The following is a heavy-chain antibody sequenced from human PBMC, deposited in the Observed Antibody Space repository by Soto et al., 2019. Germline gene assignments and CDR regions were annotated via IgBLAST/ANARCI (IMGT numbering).Heavy chain of an antibody. Sequence: SETLFLTCAVYGGSFSGYYWSWIRQPPGKGLEWIGEINHSGSTNYNPSLKSRVTISVDTSKNQFSLKLSSVTAADTAVYYCAKRIWFQSDFDYWGQGTLVTVTSGKKPYMELSSLRSEDTAVYYCARGSLSLAARPSYGMDVWGQGTTVTVSS. V-gene: IGHV4-34*01. CDR1: GGSFSGYY. CDR3: AKRIWFQSDFDYWGQGTLVTVTSGKKPYMELSSLRSEDTAVYYCARGSLSLAARPSYGMDV. J-gene: IGHJ6*02. CDR2: INHSGST. D-gene: IGHD3-10*01.